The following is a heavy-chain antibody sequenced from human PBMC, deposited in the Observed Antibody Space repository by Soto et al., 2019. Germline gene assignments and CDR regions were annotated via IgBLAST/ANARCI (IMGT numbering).Heavy chain of an antibody. Sequence: SETLSLTCTVSGGSIISGYWSWIRQPPGKGLEWIGYISHSGNTNYNPSFKSRVTLSVDTPKNKYSLRQSSVTTAHTAVYYCAGLRGYAGSPIDYWGQGTLVTVSS. V-gene: IGHV4-59*01. CDR3: AGLRGYAGSPIDY. CDR2: ISHSGNT. CDR1: GGSIISGY. J-gene: IGHJ4*02. D-gene: IGHD2-15*01.